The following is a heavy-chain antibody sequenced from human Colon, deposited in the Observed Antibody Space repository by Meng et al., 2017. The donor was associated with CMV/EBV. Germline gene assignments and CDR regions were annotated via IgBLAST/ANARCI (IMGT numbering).Heavy chain of an antibody. V-gene: IGHV3-30*02. CDR3: AKDKGNKYFDF. CDR1: GLSFTRAG. Sequence: LSCGVSGLSFTRAGMHWVRQAPGKGLEWVSFIETDENNKHYPDSVKGRFTVSRDNSKNTLFLQMNSLRPEDTAVYYCAKDKGNKYFDFWGRGTLVTVSS. J-gene: IGHJ2*01. CDR2: IETDENNK.